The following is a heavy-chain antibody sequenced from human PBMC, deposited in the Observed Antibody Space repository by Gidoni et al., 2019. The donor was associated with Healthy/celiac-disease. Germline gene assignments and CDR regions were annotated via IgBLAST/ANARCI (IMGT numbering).Heavy chain of an antibody. CDR1: GGTVSSNA. CDR3: ARDIVVVVAATVNYYYYGMDV. J-gene: IGHJ6*02. CDR2: IIPIFGTA. Sequence: QVQLVQSGAEVKKPGSSVKVSCKASGGTVSSNAISWVRQAPGQGLEWMGGIIPIFGTAHYAQKFQGRVTITADESTSTAYMELSSLRSEDTAVYYCARDIVVVVAATVNYYYYGMDVWGQGTTVTVSS. D-gene: IGHD2-15*01. V-gene: IGHV1-69*01.